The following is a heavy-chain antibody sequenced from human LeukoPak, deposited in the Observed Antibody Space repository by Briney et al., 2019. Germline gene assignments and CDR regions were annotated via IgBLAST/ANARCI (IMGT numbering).Heavy chain of an antibody. V-gene: IGHV4-34*01. CDR2: INHSGST. J-gene: IGHJ4*02. D-gene: IGHD3-16*01. CDR1: GGSFSGYY. CDR3: ARAHFGYGDTDC. Sequence: SETLSLTCAVYGGSFSGYYWSWIRQPPGKGLEWIGEINHSGSTNYNPSLKSRVTISVDTSKNQFSLKLSSVTAADTAVYYCARAHFGYGDTDCWGQGTLVTVSS.